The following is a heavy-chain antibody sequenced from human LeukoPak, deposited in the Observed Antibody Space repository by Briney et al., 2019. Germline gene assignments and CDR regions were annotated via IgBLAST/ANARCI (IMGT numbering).Heavy chain of an antibody. CDR3: AADRGYGDFYGMDV. CDR2: IVVGSGNT. CDR1: GLTFTNSA. J-gene: IGHJ6*02. D-gene: IGHD4-17*01. V-gene: IGHV1-58*02. Sequence: GTSVKVSCKASGLTFTNSAMQWVRQTRGQRLEWIGWIVVGSGNTNYAQKFQERVTITGDMSTSTAYMELSSLRSEDTAVYYCAADRGYGDFYGMDVWGHGTTVTVSS.